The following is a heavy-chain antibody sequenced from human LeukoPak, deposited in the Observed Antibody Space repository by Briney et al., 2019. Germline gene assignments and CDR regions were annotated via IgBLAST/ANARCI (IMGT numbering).Heavy chain of an antibody. CDR1: GFTFSSYE. D-gene: IGHD5-12*01. CDR3: AREGGYSGYDWLAVAGSPLDY. CDR2: ISSSGSTI. V-gene: IGHV3-48*03. J-gene: IGHJ4*02. Sequence: GGSLRLSCAASGFTFSSYEMNWVRQAPGKGLEWVSYISSSGSTIYYADSVKGRFTISRDNAKNSLYLQMNSLRAEDTAVYYCAREGGYSGYDWLAVAGSPLDYWGQGTLVTVSS.